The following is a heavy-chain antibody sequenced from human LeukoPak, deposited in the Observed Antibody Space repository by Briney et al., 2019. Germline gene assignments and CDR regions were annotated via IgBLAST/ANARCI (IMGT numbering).Heavy chain of an antibody. J-gene: IGHJ4*02. CDR2: ISGSGGST. Sequence: GGSLRLSCAASGFTFSSYAMSWVRQAPGKGLEWVSAISGSGGSTYYADSVKGRFTISRDNSKNTLYLQMNSLRAEDTAVYYCARDSSSWRNFDYWGQGTLVTVSS. CDR3: ARDSSSWRNFDY. CDR1: GFTFSSYA. D-gene: IGHD6-13*01. V-gene: IGHV3-23*01.